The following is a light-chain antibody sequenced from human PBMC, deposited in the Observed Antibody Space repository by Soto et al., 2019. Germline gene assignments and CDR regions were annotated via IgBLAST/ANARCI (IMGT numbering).Light chain of an antibody. CDR1: QSVNSSY. Sequence: EIVLTQSPGTLSLSPGERVTLSCRASQSVNSSYFAWYQHKPGHAPRLLIYGASTRATGIPDRFSGSGSGTDFTLTIARLEPGDFAVYYCQQYGNSPQTFGQGTKVDIK. CDR2: GAS. V-gene: IGKV3-20*01. J-gene: IGKJ1*01. CDR3: QQYGNSPQT.